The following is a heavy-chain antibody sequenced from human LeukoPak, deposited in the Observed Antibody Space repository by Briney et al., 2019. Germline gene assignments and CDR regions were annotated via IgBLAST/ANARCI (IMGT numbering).Heavy chain of an antibody. CDR1: GFTFSSYG. CDR2: IWYDGSNK. CDR3: AREDYSGYDFYDY. Sequence: GGSLRLSCAASGFTFSSYGMHWVRQAPGKGLEWVAVIWYDGSNKYYVDSVQGRFTISRDNAKNTLYLQMNSLRVEDTAVYYCAREDYSGYDFYDYWGQGSLVTVSS. J-gene: IGHJ4*02. D-gene: IGHD5-12*01. V-gene: IGHV3-33*01.